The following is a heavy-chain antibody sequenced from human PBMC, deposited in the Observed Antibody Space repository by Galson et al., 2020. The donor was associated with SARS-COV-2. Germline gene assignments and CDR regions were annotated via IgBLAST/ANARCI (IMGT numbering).Heavy chain of an antibody. CDR3: ARRGYCSSTSCYFSGSYYEDSFDI. D-gene: IGHD2-2*01. Sequence: GESLKISCKGSGYSFTSYWIGWVRQMPGKGLEWMGIIYPGDSDTRYSPSFQGQVTISADKSISTAYLQWSSLKASDTAMYYCARRGYCSSTSCYFSGSYYEDSFDIWGQGTMVTVAS. CDR2: IYPGDSDT. J-gene: IGHJ3*02. V-gene: IGHV5-51*01. CDR1: GYSFTSYW.